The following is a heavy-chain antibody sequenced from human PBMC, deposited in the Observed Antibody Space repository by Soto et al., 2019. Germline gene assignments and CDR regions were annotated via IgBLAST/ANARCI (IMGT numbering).Heavy chain of an antibody. D-gene: IGHD3-9*01. V-gene: IGHV3-21*01. CDR3: ARYHELKLRYFDWPPQ. CDR2: ISSSSSSYI. Sequence: PGGPLRLPRAASGCNFRSHSMNWVRQEPGKGLEWVSSISSSSSSYIYYADSVKSRFTISRDNAKNSLYLQMNSLRAEDTAVYYCARYHELKLRYFDWPPQWGQGTLVTSPQ. J-gene: IGHJ4*02. CDR1: GCNFRSHS.